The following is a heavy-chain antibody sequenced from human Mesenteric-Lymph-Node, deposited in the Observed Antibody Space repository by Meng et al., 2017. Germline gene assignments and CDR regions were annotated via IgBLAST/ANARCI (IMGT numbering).Heavy chain of an antibody. D-gene: IGHD3-10*01. V-gene: IGHV3-23*01. CDR3: ARDPYGNYIGAFDF. Sequence: GGSLRLSCEASEFTFAAFAVTWVRQAPGKGLEWVSSITGGGSKTFYSDSVKGRFTISRDDSKNTLFLQMNNLRAEDTAVYYCARDPYGNYIGAFDFWGLGTMVTVSS. CDR1: EFTFAAFA. CDR2: ITGGGSKT. J-gene: IGHJ3*01.